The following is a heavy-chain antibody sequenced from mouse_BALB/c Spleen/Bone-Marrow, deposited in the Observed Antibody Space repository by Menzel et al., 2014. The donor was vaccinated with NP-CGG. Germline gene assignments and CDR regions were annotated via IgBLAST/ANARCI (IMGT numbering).Heavy chain of an antibody. CDR3: ARLRYGFDY. D-gene: IGHD1-1*01. Sequence: EVQLVESGGDLVRPGGSLKLSCSASGFAFSSYDMSWVRQTPEKRLEWVAYISSGGGSTYYPDTVKGRFTISRDNAKNTLYLQMSSLKSEDTAMHYCARLRYGFDYWGQGTTLTVSS. CDR1: GFAFSSYD. CDR2: ISSGGGST. J-gene: IGHJ2*01. V-gene: IGHV5-12-1*01.